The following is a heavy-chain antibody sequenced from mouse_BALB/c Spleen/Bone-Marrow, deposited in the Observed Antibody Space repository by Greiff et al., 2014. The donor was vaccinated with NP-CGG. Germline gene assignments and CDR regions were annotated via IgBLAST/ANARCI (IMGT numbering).Heavy chain of an antibody. CDR2: IAPGSGST. CDR1: GYTFTSYW. V-gene: IGHV1S41*01. J-gene: IGHJ4*01. D-gene: IGHD1-1*01. CDR3: ARESYYYENYAMDY. Sequence: DLVKPGASVKLSCKASGYTFTSYWINWIKQRPGQGLEWIGRIAPGSGSTYYNEMFKGKATLAVDTSSSTAYIQLSSLSSEDSPVYFCARESYYYENYAMDYWGQGTSVTVSS.